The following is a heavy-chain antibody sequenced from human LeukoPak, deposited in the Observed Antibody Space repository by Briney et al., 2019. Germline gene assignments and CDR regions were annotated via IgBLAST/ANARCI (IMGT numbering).Heavy chain of an antibody. CDR3: AHGDYPLTY. CDR2: IYANGDT. CDR1: GLTISNNY. J-gene: IGHJ4*02. Sequence: GGSLRLSCAASGLTISNNYWHWVRQAPGKRPEWVSIIYANGDTLYAASVRGRFTFYRDNSKNTLYLQMNSLRAEDTAIYYCAHGDYPLTYWGQGTLVTVSS. D-gene: IGHD4-17*01. V-gene: IGHV3-66*01.